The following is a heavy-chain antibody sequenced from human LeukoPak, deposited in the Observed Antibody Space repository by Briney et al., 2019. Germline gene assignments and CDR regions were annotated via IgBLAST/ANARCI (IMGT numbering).Heavy chain of an antibody. J-gene: IGHJ4*02. D-gene: IGHD6-13*01. CDR3: AKDPGYSIPPAWFDY. V-gene: IGHV3-48*04. Sequence: GGSLRLSCAASGLTFSSYAMNWVRQAPGKGLEWVSYISSSSSTIYYADSVKGRFTISRDNAKNSLYLQMNSLRAEDTAVYYCAKDPGYSIPPAWFDYWGQGTLVTVSS. CDR1: GLTFSSYA. CDR2: ISSSSSTI.